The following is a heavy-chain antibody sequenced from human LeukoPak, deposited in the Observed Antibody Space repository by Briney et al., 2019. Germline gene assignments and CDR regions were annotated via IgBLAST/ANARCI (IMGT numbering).Heavy chain of an antibody. Sequence: SETLSLTCTVSGGSVSSSSYYWGWIRQPPGKGLEWIGSIYYSGSTYYNPSLKSRVTISVDTSKNQFSLKLSSVTAADTAVYYCARDAHVVVVAATLNWFDPWGQGTLVTVSS. V-gene: IGHV4-39*07. J-gene: IGHJ5*02. CDR2: IYYSGST. D-gene: IGHD2-15*01. CDR1: GGSVSSSSYY. CDR3: ARDAHVVVVAATLNWFDP.